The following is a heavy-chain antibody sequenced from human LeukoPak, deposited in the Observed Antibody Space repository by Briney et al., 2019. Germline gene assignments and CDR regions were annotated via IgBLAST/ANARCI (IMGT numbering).Heavy chain of an antibody. CDR1: GFTFGSYW. V-gene: IGHV3-74*01. CDR2: INSDGSST. D-gene: IGHD6-19*01. J-gene: IGHJ4*02. Sequence: PGGSLRLSCAASGFTFGSYWMHWVRQAPGKGLVWVSRINSDGSSTIYADSVKGRFTISRDNAKNTLYLQMNSLRAEDTAVYYCERGNGGWYWGFDYWGQGTLVTVSS. CDR3: ERGNGGWYWGFDY.